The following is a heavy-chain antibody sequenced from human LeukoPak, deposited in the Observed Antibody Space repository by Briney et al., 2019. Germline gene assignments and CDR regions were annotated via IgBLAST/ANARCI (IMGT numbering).Heavy chain of an antibody. J-gene: IGHJ3*02. CDR1: GGSISSYY. CDR2: IYYSGST. Sequence: SETLSLTCTVSGGSISSYYWSWIRQPPGKGLEWIGYIYYSGSTNYNPSLKSRVTISVDTSKNLFSLKLSSVTAADTAVYYCARHGRGSYHDAFDIWGQGTMVTVSS. CDR3: ARHGRGSYHDAFDI. V-gene: IGHV4-59*01. D-gene: IGHD3-16*02.